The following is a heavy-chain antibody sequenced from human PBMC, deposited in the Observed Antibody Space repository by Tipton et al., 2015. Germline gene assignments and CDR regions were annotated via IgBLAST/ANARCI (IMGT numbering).Heavy chain of an antibody. CDR3: AKDLRDFDDYVGAADI. V-gene: IGHV1-46*02. CDR2: INPSGGST. Sequence: QVQLVQSGAEVKKPGASVKVSCKASGHTFNTYAIHWVRQAPGQRPEWMGIINPSGGSTSYAQKFQGRFTISRDNAKKSVFLQMDSLRGEDTALYYCAKDLRDFDDYVGAADIWGQGTMVTVSS. J-gene: IGHJ3*02. D-gene: IGHD4-17*01. CDR1: GHTFNTYA.